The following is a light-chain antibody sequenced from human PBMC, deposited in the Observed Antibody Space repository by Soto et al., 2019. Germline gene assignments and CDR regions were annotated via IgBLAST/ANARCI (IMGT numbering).Light chain of an antibody. CDR3: QQYGGLPFT. Sequence: ESVLTQSQGTLSLSPGERVTLSCRASQTFGRTYLAWYQQKAGQPPRLLIYGASTRATAVPDRFSGSGSGTDFVLTISGLDPEDCGMYYCQQYGGLPFTFGPGTRLDI. J-gene: IGKJ3*01. CDR2: GAS. V-gene: IGKV3-20*01. CDR1: QTFGRTY.